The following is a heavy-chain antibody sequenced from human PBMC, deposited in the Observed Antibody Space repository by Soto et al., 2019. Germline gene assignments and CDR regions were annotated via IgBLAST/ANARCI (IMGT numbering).Heavy chain of an antibody. CDR2: ISYDGSNK. J-gene: IGHJ4*02. D-gene: IGHD2-2*01. CDR1: GFTFSSYG. CDR3: AKEASRVRQLRKYYFYY. Sequence: QVQLVESGGGVVQPGGSLRLSCAASGFTFSSYGMHWVRQAPGKGLEWVAVISYDGSNKYYADSVKGRFTISRDNSKNTLYLQMNSLRAEDTAVYYCAKEASRVRQLRKYYFYYWGQGTLVTVSS. V-gene: IGHV3-30*18.